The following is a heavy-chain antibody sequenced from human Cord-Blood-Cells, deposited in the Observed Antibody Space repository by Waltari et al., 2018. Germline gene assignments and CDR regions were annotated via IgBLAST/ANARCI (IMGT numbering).Heavy chain of an antibody. V-gene: IGHV1-8*01. J-gene: IGHJ4*02. CDR3: ARGMLKQLDFDY. D-gene: IGHD6-6*01. Sequence: QVQLVQSGAEVKKPGASVKVSCKASGYTFTSYDINWVRQATGQGLEWMGWKNPNRGKTGYEQKFQGRVTMTRNTSISTAYMELSSLRSEDTAVYYCARGMLKQLDFDYWGQGTLVTVSS. CDR1: GYTFTSYD. CDR2: KNPNRGKT.